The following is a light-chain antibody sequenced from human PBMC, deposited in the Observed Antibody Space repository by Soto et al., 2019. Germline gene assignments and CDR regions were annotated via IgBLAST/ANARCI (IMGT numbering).Light chain of an antibody. V-gene: IGLV2-8*01. J-gene: IGLJ1*01. Sequence: QSALTQPPSASGSPGQSVTISCTGTSSDVGGYKYVSWYQQHPGKAPKLMIYEVSKRPSGVPDRFSGSKSGNTASLTVSGLQAEDEADYYCQSYDSSLSGYVFGTGTKLTVL. CDR3: QSYDSSLSGYV. CDR2: EVS. CDR1: SSDVGGYKY.